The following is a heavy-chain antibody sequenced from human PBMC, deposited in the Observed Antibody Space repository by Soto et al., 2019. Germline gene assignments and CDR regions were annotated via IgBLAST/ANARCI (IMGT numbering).Heavy chain of an antibody. J-gene: IGHJ4*02. CDR3: ARAEWPDGYNSY. Sequence: GGSLRLSCAASGFTFSSYSMNWVRQAPGKGLEWVSYISSSSSTIYYADSAKGRFTISRDNAKNSLYLQMNSLRDEDTAVYYCARAEWPDGYNSYWGQGTLVTVSS. CDR2: ISSSSSTI. D-gene: IGHD5-12*01. CDR1: GFTFSSYS. V-gene: IGHV3-48*02.